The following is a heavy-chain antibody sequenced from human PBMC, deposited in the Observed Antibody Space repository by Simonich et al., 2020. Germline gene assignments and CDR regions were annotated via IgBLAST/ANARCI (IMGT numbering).Heavy chain of an antibody. Sequence: EVQLVESGGGRDKPGGSLRLPCAASGFTFSSYRMNWVRQAQGKRWVGVSAISMYNCDIADAAAENGRFTSSRDNAKNSLYLKMNSRWAEDTAVYSCARGYTDTAMVTAYWGQGTLVTVSS. CDR3: ARGYTDTAMVTAY. CDR1: GFTFSSYR. D-gene: IGHD5-18*01. V-gene: IGHV3-21*01. J-gene: IGHJ4*02. CDR2: ISMYNCDI.